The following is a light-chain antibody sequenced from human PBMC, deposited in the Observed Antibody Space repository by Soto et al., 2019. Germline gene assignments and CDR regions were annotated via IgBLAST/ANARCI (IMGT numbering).Light chain of an antibody. CDR1: QSISSW. CDR3: QQYDSYS. J-gene: IGKJ1*01. V-gene: IGKV1-5*01. CDR2: DVS. Sequence: DIHITQSPSTLSALVGDRVTITCRASQSISSWLAWYQQKPGRAPNLLIYDVSSLETGVPSRFSGSGSGTEFTLTISSLQPDDFATYYCQQYDSYSFGQGTKVDIK.